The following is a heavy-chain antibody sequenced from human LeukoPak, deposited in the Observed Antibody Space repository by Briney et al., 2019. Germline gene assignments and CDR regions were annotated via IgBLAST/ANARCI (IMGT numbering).Heavy chain of an antibody. V-gene: IGHV3-23*01. CDR3: AKDLTTVTSRGDY. J-gene: IGHJ4*02. D-gene: IGHD4-17*01. CDR1: GFTFSSYA. CDR2: ISTSGVST. Sequence: AGGSLRLSCAASGFTFSSYAMSWVRQAPGKGLEWVSAISTSGVSTHYADSVKGRFTISIDNSKNTLYLQMNSLTPDDTAVYYCAKDLTTVTSRGDYWGQGSLVTVSS.